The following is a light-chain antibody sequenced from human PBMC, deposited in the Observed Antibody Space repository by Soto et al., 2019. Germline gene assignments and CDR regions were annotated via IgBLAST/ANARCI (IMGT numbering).Light chain of an antibody. Sequence: QSVLTQSPSASASLGASVKLTCTLSSGHSRYAIAWHQQQPEKGPRSLMKLNSDGSHSKGDGIPDRFSGSSSGAERYLTISSLQSEDEADYYCQTWAGVFGGGTKLTVL. CDR1: SGHSRYA. J-gene: IGLJ3*02. CDR2: LNSDGSH. CDR3: QTWAGV. V-gene: IGLV4-69*01.